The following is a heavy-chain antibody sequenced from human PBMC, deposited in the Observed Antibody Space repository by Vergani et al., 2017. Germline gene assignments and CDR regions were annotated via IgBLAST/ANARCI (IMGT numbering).Heavy chain of an antibody. Sequence: QVQLQQWGAGLLKPSETLSLSCAVYAGSFSGYYWSWIRQPPGKGLEWIGEINHSISTNDNPSLKRRVTISVDTSKNQFSLELSSGTAADTAVYYCARVGVLRNAAGRDAFDIWGQGTMVTVSS. CDR1: AGSFSGYY. D-gene: IGHD6-13*01. CDR3: ARVGVLRNAAGRDAFDI. CDR2: INHSIST. J-gene: IGHJ3*02. V-gene: IGHV4-34*01.